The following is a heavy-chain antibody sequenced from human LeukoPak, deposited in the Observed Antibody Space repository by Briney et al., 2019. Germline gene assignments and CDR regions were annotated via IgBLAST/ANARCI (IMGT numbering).Heavy chain of an antibody. CDR1: GGSVSSGSYY. Sequence: SETLSLTCTVSGGSVSSGSYYWSWIRQPPGKGLKWIGYIYYSGSTNYNPSLKSRVTISVDTSKNQFSLKLSSVTAADTAVYYCARTDWAVDYYFDYWGQGTLVTVSS. D-gene: IGHD2-21*01. CDR2: IYYSGST. J-gene: IGHJ4*02. CDR3: ARTDWAVDYYFDY. V-gene: IGHV4-61*01.